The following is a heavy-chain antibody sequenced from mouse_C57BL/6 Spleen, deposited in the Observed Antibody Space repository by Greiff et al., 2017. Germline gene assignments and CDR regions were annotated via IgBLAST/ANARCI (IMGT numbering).Heavy chain of an antibody. CDR3: AKGGDGYFNYFDY. CDR2: ISYDGSN. Sequence: VQLQQSGPGLVKPSQSLSLTCSVTGYSITSGYYWNWIRQFPGNKLEWMGYISYDGSNNYNPSLKNRISITRDTSKNQFFLKLNSVTTEDTATYYRAKGGDGYFNYFDYWGQGTTLTVSS. V-gene: IGHV3-6*01. D-gene: IGHD2-3*01. J-gene: IGHJ2*01. CDR1: GYSITSGYY.